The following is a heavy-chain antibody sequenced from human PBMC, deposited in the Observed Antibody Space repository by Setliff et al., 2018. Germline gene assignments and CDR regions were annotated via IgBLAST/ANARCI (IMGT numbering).Heavy chain of an antibody. CDR2: ISAHTGNT. D-gene: IGHD2-2*01. V-gene: IGHV1-18*01. CDR3: SRLVRFCIRTSCQRPSGGDF. CDR1: GYTFSDYG. Sequence: ASVKVSCKTSGYTFSDYGIAWVRQAPGQGLEWMGWISAHTGNTFYSPKFHGRLTLTTDTSTRTAYMQLRSLDSDDTAVYYCSRLVRFCIRTSCQRPSGGDFWGQGTLVTVSS. J-gene: IGHJ4*02.